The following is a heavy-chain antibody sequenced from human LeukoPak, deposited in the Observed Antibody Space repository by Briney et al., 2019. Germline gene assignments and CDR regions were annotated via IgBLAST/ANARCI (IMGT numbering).Heavy chain of an antibody. Sequence: SETLSLTCTVSGGSISSGSYYWSWIRQPAGKGLEWIGRIYTSGSTNYNPSLKSRVTMSVDTSKNQFSLKLSSVTAADTAVYYCASQLKDGYNNGVVYWGQGTLVTVSS. CDR1: GGSISSGSYY. J-gene: IGHJ4*02. D-gene: IGHD5-24*01. CDR2: IYTSGST. V-gene: IGHV4-61*02. CDR3: ASQLKDGYNNGVVY.